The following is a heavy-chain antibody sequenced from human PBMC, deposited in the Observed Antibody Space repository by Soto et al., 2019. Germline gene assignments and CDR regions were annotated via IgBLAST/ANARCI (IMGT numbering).Heavy chain of an antibody. Sequence: QVQLVQSGAEVKKPGSSVKVSCKTSGGIFTNYVITWVRQAPGQGLEWMGGFFPIFGTPNYAQKFQGRVTITADESTSTAYMELSSLRSDDTAVYYCARGYCGSNSCHNWFGPWGQGTLVTVSS. CDR1: GGIFTNYV. V-gene: IGHV1-69*01. CDR2: FFPIFGTP. J-gene: IGHJ5*02. CDR3: ARGYCGSNSCHNWFGP. D-gene: IGHD2-2*01.